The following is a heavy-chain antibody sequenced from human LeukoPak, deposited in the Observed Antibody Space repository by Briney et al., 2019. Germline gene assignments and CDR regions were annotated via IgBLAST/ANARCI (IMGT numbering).Heavy chain of an antibody. Sequence: SGTLSLTCAVSGGSISSSNWWSWVRQPPGKGLEWIGEIYHSGSTNYNPSLKNRVTISVDKSKNQFSLKLSSVTAADTAVYYCARESPLTLVRGVIIVIDYWGQGTLVTVSS. CDR2: IYHSGST. D-gene: IGHD3-10*01. V-gene: IGHV4-4*02. CDR1: GGSISSSNW. CDR3: ARESPLTLVRGVIIVIDY. J-gene: IGHJ4*02.